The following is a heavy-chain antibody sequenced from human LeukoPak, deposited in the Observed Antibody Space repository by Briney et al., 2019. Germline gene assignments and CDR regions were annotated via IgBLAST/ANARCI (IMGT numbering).Heavy chain of an antibody. CDR1: GFTFSSYE. CDR2: ISSSGSTI. D-gene: IGHD3-10*01. CDR3: ARAGGVLWFGATPYYMDV. J-gene: IGHJ6*03. Sequence: GGSLRLSCAASGFTFSSYEMNWVRQAPGKGLEWVSYISSSGSTIYYADSVKGRFTISRDNAKNSLYLQMNSLRAEDTALYHCARAGGVLWFGATPYYMDVWGKGTTVTISS. V-gene: IGHV3-48*03.